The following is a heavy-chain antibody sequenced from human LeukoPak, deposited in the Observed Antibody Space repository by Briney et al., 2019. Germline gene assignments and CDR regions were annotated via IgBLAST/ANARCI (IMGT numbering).Heavy chain of an antibody. CDR3: AKKPATIKFPFDI. Sequence: GGSLRLSCVGSGSSFSTYDMGWVRQTPGKVLEWVSAISTTGGYTEDADSVKGRFTISRDNSQNTLFLQMHSLRAEDTAVYYCAKKPATIKFPFDIWGQGTLVTVSP. V-gene: IGHV3-23*01. J-gene: IGHJ4*02. CDR2: ISTTGGYT. CDR1: GSSFSTYD. D-gene: IGHD5-24*01.